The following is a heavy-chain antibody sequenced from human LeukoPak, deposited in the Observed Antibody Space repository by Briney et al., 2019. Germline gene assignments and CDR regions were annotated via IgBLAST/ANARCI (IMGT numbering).Heavy chain of an antibody. J-gene: IGHJ1*01. CDR1: GFTFSSYA. CDR3: AKDVQIAVAGTFRYFQH. Sequence: GGPLRLSCAASGFTFSSYAMSWVPQAPGKGREWVSAISGSGGSTYYADPVKGRFAISRDNSKNTLYLQMNSLRAEDTAVYYCAKDVQIAVAGTFRYFQHWGQGTLVTVSS. V-gene: IGHV3-23*01. D-gene: IGHD6-19*01. CDR2: ISGSGGST.